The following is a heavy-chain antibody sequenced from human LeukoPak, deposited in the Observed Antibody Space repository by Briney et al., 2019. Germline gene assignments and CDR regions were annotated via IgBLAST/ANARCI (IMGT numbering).Heavy chain of an antibody. V-gene: IGHV3-23*01. D-gene: IGHD4-17*01. CDR2: IKGSGDGT. J-gene: IGHJ3*01. CDR1: GFTFSSYA. Sequence: GGSLRPSCAASGFTFSSYAMTWVRQAPGKGLEWVSSIKGSGDGTSYADSVKGRFTMSRDNSKNTLYLQMNSLRAEDTAIYYCGRDPNGDYVGAFDFWGQGTLVTVSS. CDR3: GRDPNGDYVGAFDF.